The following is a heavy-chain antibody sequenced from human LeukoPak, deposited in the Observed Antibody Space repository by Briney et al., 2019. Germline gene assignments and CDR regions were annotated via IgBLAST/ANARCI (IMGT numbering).Heavy chain of an antibody. CDR3: ARVLSPGFGRGLTPITFDY. J-gene: IGHJ4*02. V-gene: IGHV1-2*06. CDR2: INPNSGGT. Sequence: GASVKVSCKXSGYTFTRYYMHWVRQAPGQGLEWMGRINPNSGGTNYAQKFQGRVTMTRDTSISTAYMELSRLRSDDTAVYYCARVLSPGFGRGLTPITFDYWGQGTLVTVSS. CDR1: GYTFTRYY. D-gene: IGHD1-20*01.